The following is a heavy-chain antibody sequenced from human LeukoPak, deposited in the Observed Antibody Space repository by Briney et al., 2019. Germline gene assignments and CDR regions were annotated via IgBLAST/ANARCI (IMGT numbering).Heavy chain of an antibody. D-gene: IGHD3-10*02. CDR1: GFTFDDYA. V-gene: IGHV3-9*01. CDR2: ISWNSGTI. Sequence: PGRSLRLSCAASGFTFDDYAMHWVRQAPGKGLEWVSGISWNSGTIGYADSVKGRFTISRDNAKNSLYLQMNSLRAEDTALYYCARDIEAMLGIDYWGQGTPVTVSS. J-gene: IGHJ4*02. CDR3: ARDIEAMLGIDY.